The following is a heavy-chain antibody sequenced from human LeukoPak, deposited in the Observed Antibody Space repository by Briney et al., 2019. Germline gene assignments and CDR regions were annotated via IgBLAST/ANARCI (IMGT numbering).Heavy chain of an antibody. CDR3: AKDMHYYDSSGYSRDY. Sequence: GGSLRLSCAASGFTFSSYAMSWVRQAPGKGLEWVSAISGSGGSTYYADSVKGRFTIPRDNSKNTLYLQMNSLRAEDTAVYYCAKDMHYYDSSGYSRDYWGQGTLVTVSS. CDR1: GFTFSSYA. J-gene: IGHJ4*02. CDR2: ISGSGGST. D-gene: IGHD3-22*01. V-gene: IGHV3-23*01.